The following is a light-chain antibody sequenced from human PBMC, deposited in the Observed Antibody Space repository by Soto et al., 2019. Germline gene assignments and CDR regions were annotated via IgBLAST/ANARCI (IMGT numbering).Light chain of an antibody. Sequence: QSVLTQPASVSGSPGQSITISCTGTSGDIGTYDYVSWYQQHPGKAPKLMIYEVSKRPSGVPDRFSGSKSGNTASLTVSGLQAEDEADYYCSSYAGSNNWAVFXTGTKGTVL. CDR3: SSYAGSNNWAV. J-gene: IGLJ1*01. CDR2: EVS. CDR1: SGDIGTYDY. V-gene: IGLV2-8*01.